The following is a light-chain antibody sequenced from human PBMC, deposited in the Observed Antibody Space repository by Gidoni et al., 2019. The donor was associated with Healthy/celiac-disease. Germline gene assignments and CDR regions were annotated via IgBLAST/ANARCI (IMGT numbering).Light chain of an antibody. V-gene: IGLV1-51*01. CDR3: GTWDSSLSAAV. Sequence: QSVFTQPPSVSAAPGQKVTISRSGGSSNIGNNYVSWYQQLPGTAPKLLIYDNNKRPSGMPDRFSGSKSGTSATLGITGLQTGDEADYYCGTWDSSLSAAVFGGGTQLTVL. CDR1: SSNIGNNY. J-gene: IGLJ7*01. CDR2: DNN.